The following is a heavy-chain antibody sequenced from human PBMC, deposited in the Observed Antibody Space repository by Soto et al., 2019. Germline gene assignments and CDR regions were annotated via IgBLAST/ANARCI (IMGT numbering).Heavy chain of an antibody. CDR3: AIDSARYYDFWSGYHDRFDY. CDR1: GYTFTSYY. Sequence: ASVKVSCKASGYTFTSYYMHWVRQAPGQGLEWMGIINPSGGSTSYAQKFQGRVTMTRDTSTSTVYMELSSLRSEDTAVYYCAIDSARYYDFWSGYHDRFDYWGQGTLVTVSS. CDR2: INPSGGST. J-gene: IGHJ4*02. V-gene: IGHV1-46*01. D-gene: IGHD3-3*01.